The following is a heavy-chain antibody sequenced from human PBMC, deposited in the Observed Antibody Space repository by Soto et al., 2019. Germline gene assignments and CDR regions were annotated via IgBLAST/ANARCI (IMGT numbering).Heavy chain of an antibody. Sequence: PGESLKISCKGSGYNFTSYWIGWVRQMPGKGLEWMGIIYPGDSDTRYSPSFQGQVTISADKSISTAYLQWSSLKASDTAMYYCTRQEGEYCSSTSCYSLDYWGQGTLVTDS. V-gene: IGHV5-51*01. J-gene: IGHJ4*02. CDR3: TRQEGEYCSSTSCYSLDY. D-gene: IGHD2-2*02. CDR2: IYPGDSDT. CDR1: GYNFTSYW.